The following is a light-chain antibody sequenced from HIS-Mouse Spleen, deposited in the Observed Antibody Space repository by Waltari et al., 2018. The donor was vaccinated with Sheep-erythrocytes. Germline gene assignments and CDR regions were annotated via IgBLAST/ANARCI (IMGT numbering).Light chain of an antibody. V-gene: IGLV3-1*01. CDR2: QDS. Sequence: SYELTQPPSVSVSPGQTASIPCSGDKLGDKYACWYQQKLGHSPVLVIYQDSTRPSGIPERFSGSNSGNTATLTISGTQAMDEADYYCQAWDSSTVVFGGGTKLTVL. CDR3: QAWDSSTVV. J-gene: IGLJ2*01. CDR1: KLGDKY.